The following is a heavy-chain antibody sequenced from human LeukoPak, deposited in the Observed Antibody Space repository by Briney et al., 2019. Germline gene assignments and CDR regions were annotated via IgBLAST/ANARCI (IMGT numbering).Heavy chain of an antibody. D-gene: IGHD3-3*01. CDR1: GFTFSSHL. CDR3: ARAFYDRFTIFGVVTDFDY. CDR2: ISSDGTYT. V-gene: IGHV3-74*01. Sequence: PGGSLRLSCAASGFTFSSHLMHWVRQAPGKGLVWVSRISSDGTYTNYADSVKGRFTISRDNAKNSLYLQMNSLRAEDTAVYYCARAFYDRFTIFGVVTDFDYWGQGTLVTVSS. J-gene: IGHJ4*02.